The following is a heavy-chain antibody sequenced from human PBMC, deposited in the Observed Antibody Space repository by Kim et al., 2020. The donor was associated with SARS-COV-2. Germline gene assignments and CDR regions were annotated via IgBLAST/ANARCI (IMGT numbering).Heavy chain of an antibody. D-gene: IGHD3-10*01. CDR3: ARLFLGFGESSLYYYYGM. CDR1: GGSFSGYY. J-gene: IGHJ6*01. CDR2: INHSGST. Sequence: SETLSLTCAVYGGSFSGYYWSWIRQPPGKGLEWIGEINHSGSTNYNPSLKSRVTISVDTSKNQLSLKLSSVTAEDTAVYYCARLFLGFGESSLYYYYGM. V-gene: IGHV4-34*01.